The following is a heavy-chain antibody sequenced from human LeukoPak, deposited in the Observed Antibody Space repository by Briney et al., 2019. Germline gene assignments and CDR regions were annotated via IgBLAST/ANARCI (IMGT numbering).Heavy chain of an antibody. V-gene: IGHV1-46*01. CDR2: INPSGGST. D-gene: IGHD6-13*01. Sequence: ASVKVSCKASGYTFTSYSIHWVRQAPGQGLEWMGIINPSGGSTSFAQKFQGRVTMTRDTSTSTVYMELSSLRSEDTAVYYCARPAAAGDWFDPWGQGTLVTVSS. CDR1: GYTFTSYS. J-gene: IGHJ5*02. CDR3: ARPAAAGDWFDP.